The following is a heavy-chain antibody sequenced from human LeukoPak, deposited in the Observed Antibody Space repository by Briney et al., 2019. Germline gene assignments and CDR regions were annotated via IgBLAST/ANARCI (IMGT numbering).Heavy chain of an antibody. V-gene: IGHV5-51*01. CDR1: GYSFTSYW. J-gene: IGHJ4*02. Sequence: GESLKISCKGSGYSFTSYWIGWVRQVPGKGLEWMGIIYPGDSDTRYSPSFQGQVTISADKSISTAYLQWSSLKASDTAMYYCAIHYGSGSYYKIPPLDYWGQGTLVTVSS. D-gene: IGHD3-10*01. CDR2: IYPGDSDT. CDR3: AIHYGSGSYYKIPPLDY.